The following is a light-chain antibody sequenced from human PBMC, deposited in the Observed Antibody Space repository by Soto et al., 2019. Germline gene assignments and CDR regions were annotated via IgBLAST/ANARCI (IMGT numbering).Light chain of an antibody. Sequence: ERAKRETQATLSGSTGEGATLSSMPSQSVDKYLAWYRQKPGQAPSLLVYDASTWATGVPSRFSGSGSGTEFTLTITSLQSEDFAVYFCHQYNNCPWTFGRGTKVDI. CDR3: HQYNNCPWT. V-gene: IGKV3-15*01. J-gene: IGKJ1*01. CDR1: QSVDKY. CDR2: DAS.